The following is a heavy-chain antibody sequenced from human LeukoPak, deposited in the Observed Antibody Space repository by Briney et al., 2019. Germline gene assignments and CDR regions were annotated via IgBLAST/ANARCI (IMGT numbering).Heavy chain of an antibody. CDR1: GYTFTSYY. CDR2: ISPSGGST. Sequence: SVTVSFMASGYTFTSYYMHWVRQAPGQGLEWMGLISPSGGSTSYAQKFQGRVTMTRDTSTSTVYMELSSLRSEDTAVYYCARGRIAAAGTLGYWGQGTLVTVSS. V-gene: IGHV1-46*01. D-gene: IGHD6-13*01. J-gene: IGHJ4*02. CDR3: ARGRIAAAGTLGY.